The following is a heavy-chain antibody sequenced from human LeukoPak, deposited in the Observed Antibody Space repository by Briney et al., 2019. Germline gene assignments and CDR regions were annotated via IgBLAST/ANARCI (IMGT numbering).Heavy chain of an antibody. J-gene: IGHJ3*02. Sequence: GGSLRLSCAASGFTFSSYGMHWVRQAPGKGLEWVAVISYDGSNKYYADSVKGRFTISRDNSKNTLYLQMNSLRAEDTAVYYCATGAELADAFDIWGQGTMVTVSS. CDR2: ISYDGSNK. CDR1: GFTFSSYG. D-gene: IGHD3-3*02. CDR3: ATGAELADAFDI. V-gene: IGHV3-30*03.